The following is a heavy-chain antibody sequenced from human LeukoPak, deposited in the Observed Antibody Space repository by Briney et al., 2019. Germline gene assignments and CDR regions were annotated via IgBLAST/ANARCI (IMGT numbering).Heavy chain of an antibody. CDR2: IIPILGIA. D-gene: IGHD3-10*02. V-gene: IGHV1-69*04. Sequence: GASVKVSCKASGGTFSSYAISWVRQAPGQGLEWMGRIIPILGIANYAQKFQGRVTITADKSTSTAYMELSSLRSEDTAVYYCARDDFPHYYDRTTEIDYWGQGTLVTVSS. CDR1: GGTFSSYA. CDR3: ARDDFPHYYDRTTEIDY. J-gene: IGHJ4*02.